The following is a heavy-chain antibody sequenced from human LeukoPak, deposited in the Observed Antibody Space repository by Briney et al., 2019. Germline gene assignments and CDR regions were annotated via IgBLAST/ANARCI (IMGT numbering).Heavy chain of an antibody. J-gene: IGHJ4*02. V-gene: IGHV3-33*01. CDR3: AGGSQWLVF. Sequence: PGRSLRLSCAASGFTFSSYGMHWVRQAPGKGLEWVAVIWYDGSSKYYADSVKGRFTISRDNSKNTLYLQMNSLRAEDTAVYYCAGGSQWLVFWGQGTLVTVSS. D-gene: IGHD6-19*01. CDR1: GFTFSSYG. CDR2: IWYDGSSK.